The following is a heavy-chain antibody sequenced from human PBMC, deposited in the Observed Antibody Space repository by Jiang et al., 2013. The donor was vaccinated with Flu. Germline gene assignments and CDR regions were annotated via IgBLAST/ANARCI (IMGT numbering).Heavy chain of an antibody. V-gene: IGHV4-39*07. CDR1: GGSISTSNYF. Sequence: GPGLVKPSETLSLTCTVSGGSISTSNYFWGWIRQPPGKGLEWIGTIYYGGSTYSDPSLKSRLSISVDTSKNQFSLSLTSVTAADTAIYYCARHADRIMEPLSALDVWGQGTMVTVP. D-gene: IGHD1-1*01. CDR3: ARHADRIMEPLSALDV. J-gene: IGHJ3*01. CDR2: IYYGGST.